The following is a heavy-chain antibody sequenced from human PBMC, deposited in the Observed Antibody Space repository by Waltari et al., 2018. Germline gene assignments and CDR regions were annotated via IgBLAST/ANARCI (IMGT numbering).Heavy chain of an antibody. Sequence: QVQLVQSGAAVKKPGYSVRVSCKASGYPFSRYDIHWVRPAPGQGLEWMGWVNPRDGGRKYAQKFKGRVTMTSDTSVNTVYMDVTGLTSDDTAVYYCARDWNFAGGSSTTWGILGRGQRFDPWGQGTLVTVSS. CDR1: GYPFSRYD. J-gene: IGHJ5*02. CDR3: ARDWNFAGGSSTTWGILGRGQRFDP. CDR2: VNPRDGGR. V-gene: IGHV1-2*02. D-gene: IGHD1-7*01.